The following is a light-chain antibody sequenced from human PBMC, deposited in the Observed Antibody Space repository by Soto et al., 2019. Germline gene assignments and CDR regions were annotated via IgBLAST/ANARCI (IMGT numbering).Light chain of an antibody. CDR2: DVI. CDR1: SSDVGGYNS. CDR3: SSFGGSDNVL. Sequence: QSALTQPPSASGSPDQSVTISCTGTSSDVGGYNSVSWSQQHPGKAPKLMIYDVIKRPSGVPGRFSGSKSGNTASLTVSGLQAEDEADYYCSSFGGSDNVLFGGGTKVTVL. J-gene: IGLJ2*01. V-gene: IGLV2-8*01.